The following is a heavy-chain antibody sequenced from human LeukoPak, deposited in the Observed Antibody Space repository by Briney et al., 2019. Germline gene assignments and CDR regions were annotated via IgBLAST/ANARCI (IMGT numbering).Heavy chain of an antibody. CDR2: ISSSSSYI. J-gene: IGHJ5*02. V-gene: IGHV3-21*01. D-gene: IGHD2-2*03. CDR3: ARVGGYCSSTSCYEVPNWFDP. Sequence: GGSLRLSCAASGFTFSSYSMNWVRQAPGKGLEWVSSISSSSSYIYYADSVEGRFTISRDNAKNSLYLQMNSLRAEDTAVYYCARVGGYCSSTSCYEVPNWFDPWGQGTLVTVSS. CDR1: GFTFSSYS.